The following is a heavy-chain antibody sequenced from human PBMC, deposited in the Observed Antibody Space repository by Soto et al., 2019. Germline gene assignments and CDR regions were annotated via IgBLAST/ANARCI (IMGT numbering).Heavy chain of an antibody. CDR3: ARDLRALYCSGGSCYGNVQH. V-gene: IGHV1-18*01. CDR1: GYTFTSYG. CDR2: ISAYNGNT. Sequence: QVQLVQSGAEVKKPGASVKVSCKASGYTFTSYGISWVRQAPGQGLEWMGWISAYNGNTNYAQKLQGRVTMTTDTSTSTAYMELRSLRSDDTAVYYCARDLRALYCSGGSCYGNVQHWGQGTLVTVSS. D-gene: IGHD2-15*01. J-gene: IGHJ1*01.